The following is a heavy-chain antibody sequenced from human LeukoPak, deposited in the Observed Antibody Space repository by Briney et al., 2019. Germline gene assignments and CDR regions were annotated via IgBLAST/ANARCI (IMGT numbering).Heavy chain of an antibody. J-gene: IGHJ6*03. CDR3: ARDPYSGGYGAYYYYYMDV. D-gene: IGHD6-19*01. V-gene: IGHV3-21*01. Sequence: PGGSLRLSCAASGFTFSSYEMNWVRQAPGKGLEWVSSISSGSSYIYYADSVKGRFTISRDNAENSLYLQMNSLRDEDTAVYYCARDPYSGGYGAYYYYYMDVWGKGTTVTVSS. CDR1: GFTFSSYE. CDR2: ISSGSSYI.